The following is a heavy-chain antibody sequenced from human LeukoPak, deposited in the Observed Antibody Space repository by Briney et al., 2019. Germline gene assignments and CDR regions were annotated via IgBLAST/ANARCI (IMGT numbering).Heavy chain of an antibody. CDR2: ISVSGHKT. J-gene: IGHJ4*02. CDR1: GFSFSRYS. V-gene: IGHV3-23*01. Sequence: SGGSLLLSCAASGFSFSRYSMSWVRPAPGKGLEWVSGISVSGHKTYHADSVKGRFTISRDNSNNMVYLQMNNLRAEDTAVYYCVKDLVGYDSSGYRDYWGQGTLVTVSS. D-gene: IGHD3-22*01. CDR3: VKDLVGYDSSGYRDY.